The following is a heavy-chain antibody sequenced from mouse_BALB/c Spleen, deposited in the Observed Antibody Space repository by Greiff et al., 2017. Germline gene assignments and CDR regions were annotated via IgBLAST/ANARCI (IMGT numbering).Heavy chain of an antibody. CDR3: ARDGRMYAMDY. J-gene: IGHJ4*01. Sequence: EVQRVESGGGLVQPGGSLKLSCAASGFTFSSYGMSWVRQTPDKRLELVATINSNGGSTYYPDSVKGRFTISRDNAKNTLYLQMSSLKSEDTAMYYCARDGRMYAMDYWGQGTSVTVSS. CDR2: INSNGGST. CDR1: GFTFSSYG. D-gene: IGHD4-1*01. V-gene: IGHV5-6-3*01.